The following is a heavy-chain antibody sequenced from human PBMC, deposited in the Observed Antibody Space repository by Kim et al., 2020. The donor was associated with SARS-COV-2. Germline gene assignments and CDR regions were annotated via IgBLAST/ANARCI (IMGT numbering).Heavy chain of an antibody. D-gene: IGHD6-6*01. CDR1: GGSISSGGYY. J-gene: IGHJ5*02. V-gene: IGHV4-31*03. Sequence: SETLSLTCTVSGGSISSGGYYWSWIRQHPGKGLEWIGYIYYSGSTYYNPSLKSRVTISVDTSKNQFSLKLSSVTAADTAVYYCARDLRIAARRGGNWFDPWGQGTLVTVSS. CDR2: IYYSGST. CDR3: ARDLRIAARRGGNWFDP.